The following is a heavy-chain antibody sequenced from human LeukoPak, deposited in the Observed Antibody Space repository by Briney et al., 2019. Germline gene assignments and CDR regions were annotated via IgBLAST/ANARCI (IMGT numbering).Heavy chain of an antibody. D-gene: IGHD5-12*01. CDR1: GFTFSSYA. Sequence: GGSLRLSCAASGFTFSSYAMSWVRQAPGKGLEWVSAISGSGGSTYYADSVKGRFTISRDNSKNTLYLQMNSLRAEDTAVYYCARDGYSGYDSPPIDYWGQGTLVTVSS. CDR2: ISGSGGST. CDR3: ARDGYSGYDSPPIDY. J-gene: IGHJ4*02. V-gene: IGHV3-23*01.